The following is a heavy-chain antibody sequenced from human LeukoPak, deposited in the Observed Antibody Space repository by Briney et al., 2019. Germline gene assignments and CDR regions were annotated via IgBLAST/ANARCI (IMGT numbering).Heavy chain of an antibody. V-gene: IGHV3-30*03. Sequence: PGRSLRLSCAASGFTFSSYGMHWVRQAPGKGLEWVAVISYDGSNKYYADSVKGRFTISKDNSKNTLYLQMNSLRVEDTAVYYCARDLYSSGWIYYYYGMDVWGQGATVTVCS. CDR2: ISYDGSNK. J-gene: IGHJ6*01. D-gene: IGHD6-19*01. CDR1: GFTFSSYG. CDR3: ARDLYSSGWIYYYYGMDV.